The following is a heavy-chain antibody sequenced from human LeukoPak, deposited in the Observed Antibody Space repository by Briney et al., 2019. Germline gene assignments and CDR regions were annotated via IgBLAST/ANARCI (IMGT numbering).Heavy chain of an antibody. Sequence: RGGCLRLSCAASRFTFSNYWMSWVRQAPGKGLEWLTNIKQDGSEKYYVDSVKGRFTISRDDAKHSLYLQMNSLRAEDTAVYYCASQKNGASDYWGQGTL. J-gene: IGHJ4*02. D-gene: IGHD1-1*01. CDR2: IKQDGSEK. CDR1: RFTFSNYW. V-gene: IGHV3-7*05. CDR3: ASQKNGASDY.